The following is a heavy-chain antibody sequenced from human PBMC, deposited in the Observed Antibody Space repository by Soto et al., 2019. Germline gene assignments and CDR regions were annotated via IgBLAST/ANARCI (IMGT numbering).Heavy chain of an antibody. Sequence: QVQLVQSGAEVKKPGSSVKVSCKASGGTFSSYAISWVRQAPGQGLEWMGGIIPIFGTANYAQKFQGRVTITADECTSTAYVELSSLRSEDTAVYYCARGGLRYLDWLPRHFDYWGQGTLVTVSS. CDR1: GGTFSSYA. D-gene: IGHD3-9*01. J-gene: IGHJ4*02. CDR3: ARGGLRYLDWLPRHFDY. CDR2: IIPIFGTA. V-gene: IGHV1-69*01.